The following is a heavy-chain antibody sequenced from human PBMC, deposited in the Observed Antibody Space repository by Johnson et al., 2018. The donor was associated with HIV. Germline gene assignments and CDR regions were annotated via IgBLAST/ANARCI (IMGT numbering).Heavy chain of an antibody. CDR1: GFTFDDYG. Sequence: VQLVESGGGVVRPGGSLRLSCAASGFTFDDYGMSWVRQPPGKGLEWVSGINWNGGSTTYADSVKGRCTISRDNGKNSLYLQMNGLRAEDTALYYCARRDSGSLSFDIWGQGTMVTVSS. J-gene: IGHJ3*02. CDR2: INWNGGST. CDR3: ARRDSGSLSFDI. V-gene: IGHV3-20*04. D-gene: IGHD1-26*01.